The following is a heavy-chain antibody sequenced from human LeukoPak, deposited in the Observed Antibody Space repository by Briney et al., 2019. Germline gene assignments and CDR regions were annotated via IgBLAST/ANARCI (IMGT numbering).Heavy chain of an antibody. D-gene: IGHD3-22*01. CDR3: ARDPLRGYYDSSGYYLGST. V-gene: IGHV1-69*15. Sequence: SVKVSCKASGGTFSSYAISWVRQAPGQGLEWMGRIIPIFGTANYAQKFQGRVTITADESTSTAYMELSSLRSEDTAVYYCARDPLRGYYDSSGYYLGSTWGQGTLVTVSS. CDR1: GGTFSSYA. CDR2: IIPIFGTA. J-gene: IGHJ5*02.